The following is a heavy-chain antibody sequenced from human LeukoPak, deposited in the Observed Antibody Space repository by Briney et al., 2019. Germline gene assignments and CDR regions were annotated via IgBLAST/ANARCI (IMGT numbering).Heavy chain of an antibody. J-gene: IGHJ5*02. Sequence: PGGSLRLSCSASGFTLSNYWMHWVRQAPGKGLVWVSRINTDGSSTNYADSVKGRFTVSRDNAKNTLYLQMNSLRAEDTAVYYCTKEKVAYYTDGWSGLFDTWGQGTLVSVSS. CDR1: GFTLSNYW. CDR3: TKEKVAYYTDGWSGLFDT. CDR2: INTDGSST. V-gene: IGHV3-74*01. D-gene: IGHD1-26*01.